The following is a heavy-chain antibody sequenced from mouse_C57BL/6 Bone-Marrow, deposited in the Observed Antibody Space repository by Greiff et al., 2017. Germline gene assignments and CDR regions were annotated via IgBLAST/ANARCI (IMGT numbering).Heavy chain of an antibody. J-gene: IGHJ4*01. Sequence: EVKLMESGGGLVKPGGSLKLSCAASGFTFSDYGMHWVRQAPEKGLEWVAYISRGSSTIYYADTVKGQFTISRDNAKNTQFLQMTSLRSEDTAMYYCAKDGMDYWGQGTSVTVSS. V-gene: IGHV5-17*01. CDR3: AKDGMDY. CDR1: GFTFSDYG. CDR2: ISRGSSTI.